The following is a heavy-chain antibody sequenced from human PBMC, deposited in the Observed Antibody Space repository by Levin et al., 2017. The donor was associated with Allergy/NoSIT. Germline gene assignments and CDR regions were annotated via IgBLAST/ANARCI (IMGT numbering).Heavy chain of an antibody. CDR3: ARDLYNDDSVFGY. CDR2: INPHSGYT. D-gene: IGHD3-22*01. J-gene: IGHJ4*02. CDR1: RYIFSDYF. V-gene: IGHV1-2*02. Sequence: GESLKISCKASRYIFSDYFIHWVRQAPGQGLEWMGWINPHSGYTKYAQEFQGRVTMTRDTSISTAYMELTRLTSDDTAVYYCARDLYNDDSVFGYWGQGTLVNVFS.